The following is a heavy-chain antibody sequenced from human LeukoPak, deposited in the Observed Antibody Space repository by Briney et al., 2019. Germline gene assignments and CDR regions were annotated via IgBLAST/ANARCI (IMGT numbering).Heavy chain of an antibody. CDR1: GGSISSYY. CDR2: IYTSGST. J-gene: IGHJ5*02. V-gene: IGHV4-4*07. Sequence: PSETLSLTCTVSGGSISSYYWSWIRQPAGKGLEWIGRIYTSGSTNYNPSLKSRVTMSVDTSKNQFSLKLSSVTAADTAVYYCARDSSRDDCSSTSCYGLYWFDPWGQGTQVTVSS. D-gene: IGHD2-2*01. CDR3: ARDSSRDDCSSTSCYGLYWFDP.